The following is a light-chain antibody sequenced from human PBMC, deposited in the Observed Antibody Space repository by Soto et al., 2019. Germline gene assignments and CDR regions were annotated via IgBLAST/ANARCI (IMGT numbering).Light chain of an antibody. CDR3: SSWDGSLSGYV. V-gene: IGLV1-47*02. CDR2: NNN. Sequence: QSVLTRPPSASGTAGQGVTISCSGSSSNIGSNYVYWYQQLPGTAPKLLIYNNNQRPSGVPDRFSASKSGTSASLAIRGLRSDDEADYYCSSWDGSLSGYVFGAGTKVTVL. CDR1: SSNIGSNY. J-gene: IGLJ1*01.